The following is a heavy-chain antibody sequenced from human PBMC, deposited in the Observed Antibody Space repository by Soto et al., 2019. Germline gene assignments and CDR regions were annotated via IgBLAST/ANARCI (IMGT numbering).Heavy chain of an antibody. V-gene: IGHV3-15*01. CDR2: IKSKTDGGTT. CDR3: TTPYYDILTGYFSDAFDI. J-gene: IGHJ3*02. CDR1: GFTFSNAW. D-gene: IGHD3-9*01. Sequence: VQLVESGGGLVKPGGSLRLSCAASGFTFSNAWMSWVRQAPGKGLEWVGRIKSKTDGGTTDYAAPVKGRFTISRDDSKNTLYLQMNSLKTEDTAVYYCTTPYYDILTGYFSDAFDIWGQGTMVTVSS.